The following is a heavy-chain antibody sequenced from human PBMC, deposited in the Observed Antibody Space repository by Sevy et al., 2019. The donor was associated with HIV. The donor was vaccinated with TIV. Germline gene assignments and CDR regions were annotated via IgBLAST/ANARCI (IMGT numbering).Heavy chain of an antibody. CDR3: ARVNGGTRYYYYGMDV. CDR2: IKQDGSEK. D-gene: IGHD2-15*01. Sequence: GGSLRLSCAASGFTFSSYWMSWVRQAPGKGLEWVANIKQDGSEKYYVDSVKGRFTISRDNAKNSLYLQMNSLRAEDTVVYYCARVNGGTRYYYYGMDVWGQGTTVTVSS. J-gene: IGHJ6*02. V-gene: IGHV3-7*01. CDR1: GFTFSSYW.